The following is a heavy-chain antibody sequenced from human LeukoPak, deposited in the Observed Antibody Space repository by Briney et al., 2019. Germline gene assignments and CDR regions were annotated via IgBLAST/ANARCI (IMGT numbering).Heavy chain of an antibody. D-gene: IGHD3-10*01. Sequence: ASVKVSCKASGFPFTMYYIHWVRQAPGQGFEWMGMINPGDGATTYAKRFRGRVTVTRDMSTTTVYMDLRGLRSEDTAVFFCAREQRGGLIGSFGGLFASYYTYYYMDVWGRGTTVTVSS. CDR1: GFPFTMYY. J-gene: IGHJ6*03. CDR2: INPGDGAT. V-gene: IGHV1-46*01. CDR3: AREQRGGLIGSFGGLFASYYTYYYMDV.